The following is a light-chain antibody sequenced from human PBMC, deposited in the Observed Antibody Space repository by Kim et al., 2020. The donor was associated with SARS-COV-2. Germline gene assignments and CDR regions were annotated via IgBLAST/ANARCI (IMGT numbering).Light chain of an antibody. CDR2: QDS. J-gene: IGLJ3*02. CDR3: QAWDSSKV. Sequence: SYELTQPPSVSVSPGQTASITCPGDKLGDKYACWYQQKPGQSPVLVIYQDSKRPSGIPERFSGSNSGNTATLTISGTQAMDEADYYCQAWDSSKVFGGGTQLTVL. V-gene: IGLV3-1*01. CDR1: KLGDKY.